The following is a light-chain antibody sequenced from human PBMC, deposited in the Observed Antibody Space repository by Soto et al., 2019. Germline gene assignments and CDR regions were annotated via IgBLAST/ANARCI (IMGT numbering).Light chain of an antibody. Sequence: DIQMTQSPSTLSASLADGFTITCRASQSISSWLAWYQQKPGKAPKLLIYDASSLESGVPSRFSGSGSGTEFTLTISSLQPDDFATYYCQQYNSYRTFGQGTKVDI. CDR2: DAS. CDR3: QQYNSYRT. V-gene: IGKV1-5*01. J-gene: IGKJ1*01. CDR1: QSISSW.